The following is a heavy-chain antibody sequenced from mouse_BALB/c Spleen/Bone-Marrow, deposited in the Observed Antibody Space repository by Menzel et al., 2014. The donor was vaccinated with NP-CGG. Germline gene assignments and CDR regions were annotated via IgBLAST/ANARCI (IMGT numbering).Heavy chain of an antibody. CDR2: IDPANGNT. Sequence: EVQLQESGAELVKPGASVKLSCTASGFNIKDTYMHWVKQRPEQGLEWIGRIDPANGNTKYDPKFQGKATITAGTSSNTAYLQLSSLTSEDTAVYYCASYYYGSSSFACGGQGTLVTVSA. V-gene: IGHV14-3*02. CDR3: ASYYYGSSSFAC. D-gene: IGHD1-1*01. CDR1: GFNIKDTY. J-gene: IGHJ3*01.